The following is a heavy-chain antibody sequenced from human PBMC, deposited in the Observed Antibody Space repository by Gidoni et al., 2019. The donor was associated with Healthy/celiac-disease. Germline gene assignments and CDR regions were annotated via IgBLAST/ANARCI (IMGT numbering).Heavy chain of an antibody. J-gene: IGHJ5*02. CDR2: ISSSSGTL. D-gene: IGHD3-22*01. CDR3: AREGLGYYDSSGYYYSGWFDP. V-gene: IGHV3-48*02. Sequence: EVQLVESGGGLVQPGGSLRLSWAASGFTFSSDSMNWVRQAPGKGLEWVSYISSSSGTLYYADSVKGRFTISRDNAKNSLYLQMNSLRDEDTAVYYCAREGLGYYDSSGYYYSGWFDPWGQGTLVTVSS. CDR1: GFTFSSDS.